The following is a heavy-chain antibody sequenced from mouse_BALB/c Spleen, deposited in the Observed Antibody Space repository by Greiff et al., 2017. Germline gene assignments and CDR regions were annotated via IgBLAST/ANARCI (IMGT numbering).Heavy chain of an antibody. CDR1: GYSITSDYA. D-gene: IGHD2-14*01. V-gene: IGHV3-2*02. CDR3: ARDYRYDGFAY. Sequence: DVQLQESGPGLVKPSQSLSLTCTVTGYSITSDYAWYWIRQSPGNKLEWRGYISYSGSTSYNPSLKSRISITRDTSKNQFFLQLNSVTTEDTATYYCARDYRYDGFAYWGQGTLVTVSA. J-gene: IGHJ3*01. CDR2: ISYSGST.